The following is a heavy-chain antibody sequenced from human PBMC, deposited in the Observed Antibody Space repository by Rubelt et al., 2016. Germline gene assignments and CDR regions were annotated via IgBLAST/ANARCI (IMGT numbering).Heavy chain of an antibody. J-gene: IGHJ4*02. Sequence: QVQLQQWGAGLLKPSETLSLTCAVYGGSFSGYYWTWIRQPPGKGLEWIGEINHSGRSNYNPSLMSRVTISVDTSKNHFSLQLKSVTAADTAVYYCARRGWTFGGYEPWDYWGQGTLVTVSS. V-gene: IGHV4-34*01. CDR1: GGSFSGYY. CDR3: ARRGWTFGGYEPWDY. D-gene: IGHD5-12*01. CDR2: INHSGRS.